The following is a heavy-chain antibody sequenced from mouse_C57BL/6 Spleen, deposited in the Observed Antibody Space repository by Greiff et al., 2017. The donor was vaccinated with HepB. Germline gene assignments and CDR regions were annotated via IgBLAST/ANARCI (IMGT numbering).Heavy chain of an antibody. CDR2: ISYDGSN. CDR1: GYSITSGYY. D-gene: IGHD2-5*01. CDR3: ARDPSYYSNYYFDY. J-gene: IGHJ2*01. V-gene: IGHV3-6*01. Sequence: EVQLQESGPGLVKPSQSLSLTCSVTGYSITSGYYWNWIRQYPGNKLEWMGYISYDGSNNYNPSLKNRISITRDTSKNQFFLKLNSVTTEDTATYYCARDPSYYSNYYFDYWGQGTTLTVSS.